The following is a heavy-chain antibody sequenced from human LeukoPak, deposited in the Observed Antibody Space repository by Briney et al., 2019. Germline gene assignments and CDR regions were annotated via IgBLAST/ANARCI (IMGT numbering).Heavy chain of an antibody. J-gene: IGHJ6*02. CDR1: GGSISSGGYS. D-gene: IGHD3-22*01. CDR3: ARDPGYYDSSGYSHYDMDV. CDR2: IYNSGST. V-gene: IGHV4-30-2*01. Sequence: SETLSLTCAVSGGSISSGGYSGIWIRQPPGRGGEWIGYIYNSGSTYYNPSLRGRVTISVDKSKKQFSLKLSSVTAADTAVYYCARDPGYYDSSGYSHYDMDVWGQGTTVTVSS.